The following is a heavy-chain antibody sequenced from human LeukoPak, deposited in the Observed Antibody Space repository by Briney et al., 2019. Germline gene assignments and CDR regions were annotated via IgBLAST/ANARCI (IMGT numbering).Heavy chain of an antibody. J-gene: IGHJ4*02. Sequence: AGGSLRLSCAASGFTFSNAWMSWVRQAPGKGLEWVGRIKSKTDGGTTDYAAPVKGRFTISRDDSKNTLYLQMNSLKTEDTAVYYCTTGGVVVVVAATLADYWGQGTLVTVSS. CDR2: IKSKTDGGTT. CDR3: TTGGVVVVVAATLADY. D-gene: IGHD2-15*01. CDR1: GFTFSNAW. V-gene: IGHV3-15*01.